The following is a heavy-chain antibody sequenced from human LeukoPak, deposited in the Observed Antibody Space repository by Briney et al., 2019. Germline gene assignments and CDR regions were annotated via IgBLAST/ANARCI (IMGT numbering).Heavy chain of an antibody. CDR1: GCTFSSYA. V-gene: IGHV3-23*01. D-gene: IGHD2-2*01. Sequence: GSLRLSCAASGCTFSSYAVSWVRQAPGKGLEWLSAISGSGGATYYADSVKGRFTISRDNSKNTLYLQMNSLRAEDTAVYYCAKDGYCSSTSCYPAPYWGQGTLVTVSS. J-gene: IGHJ4*02. CDR2: ISGSGGAT. CDR3: AKDGYCSSTSCYPAPY.